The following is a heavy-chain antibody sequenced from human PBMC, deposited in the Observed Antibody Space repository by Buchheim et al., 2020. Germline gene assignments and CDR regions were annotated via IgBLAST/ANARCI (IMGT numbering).Heavy chain of an antibody. CDR3: ARWCSGGSCYSGGMDV. V-gene: IGHV3-33*01. CDR1: GFTFSSYG. D-gene: IGHD2-15*01. J-gene: IGHJ6*02. CDR2: IWYDGSNK. Sequence: QVQLVDSGGGVVQPGRSLRLSCAVSGFTFSSYGMHWVRQAPGKGLEWVAVIWYDGSNKYYADSVKGRFTISRDNSKNTLYLQMNSLSAEDTAVYYCARWCSGGSCYSGGMDVWGQGTT.